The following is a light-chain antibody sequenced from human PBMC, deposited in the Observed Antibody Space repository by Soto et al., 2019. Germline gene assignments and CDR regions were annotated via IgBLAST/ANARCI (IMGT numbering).Light chain of an antibody. CDR2: DAS. CDR3: QQYNHWPPNT. V-gene: IGKV3-15*01. J-gene: IGKJ2*01. CDR1: ESVRSN. Sequence: DIVMTQSPDTLSVSPGKRATLSCRASESVRSNLAWYHQQRGQAPRLVIYDASTRATGVPARISGSGSGTEFTLSIRSLQSEDLGVYYCQQYNHWPPNTFRQGTKLEIK.